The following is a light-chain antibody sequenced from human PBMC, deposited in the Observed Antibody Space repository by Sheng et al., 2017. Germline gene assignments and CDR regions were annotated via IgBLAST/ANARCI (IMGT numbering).Light chain of an antibody. Sequence: DIVMTQSPLSLPVTPGEPASISCRSSQSLLHSNGYNYLDWYLQKPGQSPQVLIYLGSNRASGVPDRFSGSGSGTDFTLHISRVEADDSGIYYCMQGRQTPWTFGQGTKVEIK. J-gene: IGKJ1*01. V-gene: IGKV2-28*01. CDR2: LGS. CDR1: QSLLHSNGYNY. CDR3: MQGRQTPWT.